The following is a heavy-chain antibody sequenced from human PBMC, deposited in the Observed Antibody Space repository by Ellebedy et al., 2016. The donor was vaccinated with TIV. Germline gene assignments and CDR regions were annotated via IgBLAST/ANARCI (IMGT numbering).Heavy chain of an antibody. CDR2: INQDGSRI. J-gene: IGHJ6*02. D-gene: IGHD3-22*01. CDR1: GFTFTSYW. CDR3: ARDGAYGDYSPGYYGMDV. V-gene: IGHV3-7*03. Sequence: GGSLRLSCAASGFTFTSYWMSWVRQAPGKGLEWVANINQDGSRIYYVDSVKGRFTISRDNAKNSVFLRMNTPRVEDTAVYHCARDGAYGDYSPGYYGMDVWGQGTTVTVSS.